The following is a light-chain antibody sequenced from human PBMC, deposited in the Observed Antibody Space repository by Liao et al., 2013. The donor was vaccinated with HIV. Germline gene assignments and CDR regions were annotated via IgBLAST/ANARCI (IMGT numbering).Light chain of an antibody. CDR1: TLGDEY. J-gene: IGLJ2*01. CDR3: HVWDRSSDVV. CDR2: QDT. Sequence: SYELTQPPSVSVSPGQTATITCSGETLGDEYASWYQQKPGQSPVLVIYQDTRRPSGIPERFSGSNSGNTATLTISRVEVGDEADYYCHVWDRSSDVVFGGGTKLTVL. V-gene: IGLV3-1*01.